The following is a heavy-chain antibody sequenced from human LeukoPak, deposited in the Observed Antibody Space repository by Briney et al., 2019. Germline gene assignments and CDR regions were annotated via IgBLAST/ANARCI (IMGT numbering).Heavy chain of an antibody. V-gene: IGHV4-59*01. D-gene: IGHD3-3*01. CDR1: GGSISSYY. J-gene: IGHJ6*02. CDR3: ARYRDFWSGYYYYYYGMGV. Sequence: SETLSLTCTVSGGSISSYYWSWIRQPPGKGLEWIGYIYYSGSTNYNPSLKSRVTISVDTSKNQFSLKLSSVTAADTAVYYCARYRDFWSGYYYYYYGMGVWGQGTTVTVSS. CDR2: IYYSGST.